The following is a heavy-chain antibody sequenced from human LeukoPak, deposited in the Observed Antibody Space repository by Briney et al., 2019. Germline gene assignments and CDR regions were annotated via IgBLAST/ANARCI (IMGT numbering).Heavy chain of an antibody. J-gene: IGHJ5*02. CDR2: ISAYNGNT. CDR1: GYTFTGYY. D-gene: IGHD2-2*02. V-gene: IGHV1-18*04. Sequence: ASVKVSCKASGYTFTGYYMHWVRQAPGQGLEWMGWISAYNGNTNYAQKLQGRVTMTTDTSTSTAYMELRSLRSDDTAVYYCARGGYCSSTSCYKTSWFDPWGQGTLVTVSS. CDR3: ARGGYCSSTSCYKTSWFDP.